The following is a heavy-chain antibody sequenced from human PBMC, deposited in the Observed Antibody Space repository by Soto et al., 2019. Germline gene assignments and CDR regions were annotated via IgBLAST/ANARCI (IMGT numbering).Heavy chain of an antibody. CDR2: IYTGGST. CDR3: ARVGYSYGYRDYYYYGMDV. D-gene: IGHD5-18*01. J-gene: IGHJ6*02. Sequence: SETLSLTCTVSCGSISSYYWSWIRQPAGKGLEWIGRIYTGGSTNYNPSLKSRVTMSVDTSKNQFSLKLSSVTAADTAVYYCARVGYSYGYRDYYYYGMDVWGQGTTVTAP. V-gene: IGHV4-4*07. CDR1: CGSISSYY.